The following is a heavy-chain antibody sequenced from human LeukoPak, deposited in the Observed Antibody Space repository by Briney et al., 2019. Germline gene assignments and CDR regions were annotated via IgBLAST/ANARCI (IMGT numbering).Heavy chain of an antibody. Sequence: ASVKVPCKASGYTFTSYYMHWVRQAPGQGLEWMGIINPSGGSTSCAQKFQGRITMTRDMSTSTVYMELSSLRSEDTAVYYCARGGTGYQLLYDWFDPWGQGTLVTVSS. CDR2: INPSGGST. J-gene: IGHJ5*02. V-gene: IGHV1-46*01. D-gene: IGHD2-2*02. CDR3: ARGGTGYQLLYDWFDP. CDR1: GYTFTSYY.